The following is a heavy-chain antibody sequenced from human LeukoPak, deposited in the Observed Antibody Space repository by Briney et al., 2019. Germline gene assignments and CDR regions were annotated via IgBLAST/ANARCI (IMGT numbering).Heavy chain of an antibody. J-gene: IGHJ5*02. V-gene: IGHV4-34*01. CDR2: INHSGST. Sequence: SETLSLTCAVYGGSFSGYYWSWIRQPPGKGLEWIGEINHSGSTNYNPSLKSRVTISVDTSKNQFSLKLSSVTAADTAVYYCARGLRMYGSGRHNWFDPWGQGTLVTVSS. CDR1: GGSFSGYY. CDR3: ARGLRMYGSGRHNWFDP. D-gene: IGHD6-19*01.